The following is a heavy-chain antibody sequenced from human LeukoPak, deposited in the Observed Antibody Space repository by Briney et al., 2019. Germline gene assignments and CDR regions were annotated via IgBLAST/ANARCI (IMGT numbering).Heavy chain of an antibody. Sequence: AVHGGSIGGKYRRSTRQQQRKGMEWIGEIKQSARTNYKPSLKSRVTISVDTSKNQFSLKLSYVTAADTAVYYCARGGSSGWYGTDDAFDIWGQGTMVTVSS. J-gene: IGHJ3*02. CDR3: ARGGSSGWYGTDDAFDI. CDR1: GGSIGGKY. CDR2: IKQSART. D-gene: IGHD6-19*01. V-gene: IGHV4-34*01.